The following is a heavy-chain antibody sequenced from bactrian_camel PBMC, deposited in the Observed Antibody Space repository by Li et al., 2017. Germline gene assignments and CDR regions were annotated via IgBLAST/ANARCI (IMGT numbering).Heavy chain of an antibody. CDR2: ISPDGKE. CDR1: WGFDDANA. Sequence: HVQLVESGGGSVQIGGSLTLVCAASWGFDDANAEWGWFRQTAGAQCEMVASISPDGKEYYSDSVKGRFTISQDDAKNTLYLQMNSLNTEDTAMYYCAAAAGLFGGTCVDVRSVDYWGQGTQVTVS. V-gene: IGHV3S53*01. D-gene: IGHD7*01. CDR3: AAAAGLFGGTCVDVRSVDY. J-gene: IGHJ4*01.